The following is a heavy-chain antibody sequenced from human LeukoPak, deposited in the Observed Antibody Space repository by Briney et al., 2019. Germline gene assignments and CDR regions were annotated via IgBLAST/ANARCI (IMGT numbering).Heavy chain of an antibody. CDR1: GGSISSYY. CDR3: ARVYRSRITIFGVVIIPSWFDP. D-gene: IGHD3-3*01. J-gene: IGHJ5*02. Sequence: SETLSLTCTVPGGSISSYYWSWIRQPPGKGLESIGYIYYSGSTNYNPSLKSRVTISVDTSKNQFSLKLSSVTAADTAVYYCARVYRSRITIFGVVIIPSWFDPWGQGTLVTVSS. CDR2: IYYSGST. V-gene: IGHV4-59*01.